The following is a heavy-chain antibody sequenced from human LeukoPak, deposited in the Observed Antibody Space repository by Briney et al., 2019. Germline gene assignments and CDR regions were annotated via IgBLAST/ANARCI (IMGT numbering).Heavy chain of an antibody. J-gene: IGHJ6*02. Sequence: GGSLRLSCAVSGFTFTSYGMSWVRQAPGKGLEWVSVISGSGGSTYYADSVKGRFTISRDNSKNTLYLQMNSLRAEDTAVYYCVHCGGDCYPCCGMDVWGQGTTVTVSS. CDR3: VHCGGDCYPCCGMDV. CDR2: ISGSGGST. CDR1: GFTFTSYG. V-gene: IGHV3-23*01. D-gene: IGHD2-21*02.